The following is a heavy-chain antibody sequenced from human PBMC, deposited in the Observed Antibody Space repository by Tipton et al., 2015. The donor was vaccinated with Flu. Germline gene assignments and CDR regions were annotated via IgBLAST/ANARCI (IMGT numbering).Heavy chain of an antibody. CDR3: ARGGAFNFDTGGFFSN. CDR1: GYTFTSFG. Sequence: QLVQSGAEVEKPGASVKVSCKASGYTFTSFGINWVRQAPGQGLEWMGWISVYNGDAKYAQKVQGRFTLTTDTSTTTAYMELRNLRSDDTAVYYCARGGAFNFDTGGFFSNWGQGTRVTLSS. CDR2: ISVYNGDA. V-gene: IGHV1-18*04. J-gene: IGHJ4*02. D-gene: IGHD2-8*02.